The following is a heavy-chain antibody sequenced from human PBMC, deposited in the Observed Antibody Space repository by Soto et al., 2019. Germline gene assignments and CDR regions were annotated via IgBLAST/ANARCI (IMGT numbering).Heavy chain of an antibody. D-gene: IGHD2-2*01. CDR2: ISGSDAGT. CDR3: TKDPCTRSSCYSDF. V-gene: IGHV3-23*01. J-gene: IGHJ4*02. CDR1: GFTFSSHA. Sequence: EVQLLESGGGLVQPGGSLRLSCEASGFTFSSHAMSWVRQAPGKGLEWVSAISGSDAGTFDADSVRGRFTISRDNSKNTLYLHMTSLRVEDTAIYYCTKDPCTRSSCYSDFWGQGSLVTVSS.